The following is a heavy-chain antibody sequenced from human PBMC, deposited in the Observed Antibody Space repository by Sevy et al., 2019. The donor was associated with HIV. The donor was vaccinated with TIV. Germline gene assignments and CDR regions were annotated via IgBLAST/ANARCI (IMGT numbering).Heavy chain of an antibody. V-gene: IGHV5-51*01. CDR3: GGHALGDYVLYGDY. Sequence: GESLKISCKGSGYSFTSYWIVWVRQMPGKGLEWMGIIYPGDSDTRYSPSFQGQVTISADKSISTAYLQWSSLKASDTGMYYCGGHALGDYVLYGDYWGQGTLVTVSS. CDR1: GYSFTSYW. CDR2: IYPGDSDT. D-gene: IGHD4-17*01. J-gene: IGHJ4*02.